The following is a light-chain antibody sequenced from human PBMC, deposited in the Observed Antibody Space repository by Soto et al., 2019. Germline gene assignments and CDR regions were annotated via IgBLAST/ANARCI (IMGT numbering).Light chain of an antibody. CDR1: SSDVGVYNY. V-gene: IGLV2-14*01. CDR3: SSYADNNTYV. J-gene: IGLJ1*01. CDR2: DVN. Sequence: QSALTQPASVSGSPGQSITISCTGTSSDVGVYNYVSWYQQHPGKAPKLMIYDVNNRPSGVSNRFSGSKSGNTASLTISGLQAEDEAEYYCSSYADNNTYVFGSGTKVTVL.